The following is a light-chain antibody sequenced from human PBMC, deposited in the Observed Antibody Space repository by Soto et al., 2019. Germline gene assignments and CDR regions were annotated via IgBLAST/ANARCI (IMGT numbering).Light chain of an antibody. CDR3: ATWDDSLDGYV. CDR1: SSNIGSNT. J-gene: IGLJ1*01. V-gene: IGLV1-44*01. CDR2: SHN. Sequence: QSVLTQPPSASGTPGQRVIISCSGSSSNIGSNTVNWYQQLPGTAPKLLIYSHNQRPSGVPDRFSGSQSATSASLAISGLQSEDEADYYCATWDDSLDGYVFGTGTKVTVL.